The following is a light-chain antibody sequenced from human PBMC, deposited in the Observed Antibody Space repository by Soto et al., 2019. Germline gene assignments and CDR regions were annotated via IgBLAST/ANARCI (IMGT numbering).Light chain of an antibody. CDR2: GAS. CDR3: QQYCXXPLT. Sequence: DIVLTQSPGTLSLSAGGGATLSCRASQSVSNNYIAWYQQKPGQAPRLLIHGASSRATGIPDRFSGSGSGTDFTLTIXXXXXXDFAVYYCQQYCXXPLTFGGG. V-gene: IGKV3-20*01. CDR1: QSVSNNY. J-gene: IGKJ4*01.